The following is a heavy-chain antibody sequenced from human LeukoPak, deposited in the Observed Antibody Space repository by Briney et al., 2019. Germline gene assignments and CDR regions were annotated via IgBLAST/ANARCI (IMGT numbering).Heavy chain of an antibody. J-gene: IGHJ3*02. D-gene: IGHD2-21*02. CDR1: GFTFSSYG. V-gene: IGHV3-30*02. Sequence: GGSLRLSCAASGFTFSSYGMHWVRQAPGKGLEWVAFIRYDGSNKYYADSVKGRFTISRDNSKNTLYLQMNSLRAEDTAVYYCAREGVVVTAIRAFDIWGQGTMVTVSS. CDR3: AREGVVVTAIRAFDI. CDR2: IRYDGSNK.